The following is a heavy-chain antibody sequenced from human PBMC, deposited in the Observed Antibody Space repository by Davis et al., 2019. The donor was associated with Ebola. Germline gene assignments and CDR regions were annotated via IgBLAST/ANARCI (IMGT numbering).Heavy chain of an antibody. Sequence: GESLKISCAASGFTFSGSAMHWVRQAPGKGLEWVAVIWYDGSNKYYADSVKGRFTISRDNSKNTLYLQMNSLRAEDTAVYYCARAKGGDFWFRWYFDLWGRGTLVTVSS. J-gene: IGHJ2*01. CDR2: IWYDGSNK. CDR3: ARAKGGDFWFRWYFDL. V-gene: IGHV3-33*08. D-gene: IGHD3-3*01. CDR1: GFTFSGSA.